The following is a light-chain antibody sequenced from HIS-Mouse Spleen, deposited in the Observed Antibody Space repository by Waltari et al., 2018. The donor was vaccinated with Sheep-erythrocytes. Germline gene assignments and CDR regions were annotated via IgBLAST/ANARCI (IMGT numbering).Light chain of an antibody. V-gene: IGLV2-23*03. Sequence: QSALTQPASVSGSPGQSITIACTGTSSDVGSYNLVSWYQQHPGKAPKLMIYEGSKRPSGVSNRFSGSKSGNTASLTISVLQADDEADYYCCSYAGSSTFHVVFGGGTKLTVL. CDR2: EGS. CDR1: SSDVGSYNL. CDR3: CSYAGSSTFHVV. J-gene: IGLJ2*01.